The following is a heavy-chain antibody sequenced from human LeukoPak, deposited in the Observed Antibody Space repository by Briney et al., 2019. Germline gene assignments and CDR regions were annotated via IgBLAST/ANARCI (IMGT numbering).Heavy chain of an antibody. CDR3: ARGVEAAAGYYYYYYMDV. Sequence: SETLSLTCAVYGGSFSGYYWSWIRQPPGKGLEWIGEINHSGSTNYNPSLKSRVTISVDTSKNQFSLKLSSVTAADTAVYYCARGVEAAAGYYYYYYMDVWGKGTTVTVSS. J-gene: IGHJ6*03. CDR1: GGSFSGYY. V-gene: IGHV4-34*01. D-gene: IGHD6-13*01. CDR2: INHSGST.